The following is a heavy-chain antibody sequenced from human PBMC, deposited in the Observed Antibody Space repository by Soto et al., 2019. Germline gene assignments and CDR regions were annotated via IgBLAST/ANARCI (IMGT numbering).Heavy chain of an antibody. V-gene: IGHV3-30*03. Sequence: PGGSLRLSCAASGFTFSNYAIHWVRQAPGKGLEWVAIISYDGSDKYYADSVKGRFTISRDNSKNTLYPQMNSLRVEDTAVYYCGRSITISGARPEFYYGMDVWGQGTTVTVSS. CDR2: ISYDGSDK. J-gene: IGHJ6*02. CDR3: GRSITISGARPEFYYGMDV. CDR1: GFTFSNYA. D-gene: IGHD3-3*01.